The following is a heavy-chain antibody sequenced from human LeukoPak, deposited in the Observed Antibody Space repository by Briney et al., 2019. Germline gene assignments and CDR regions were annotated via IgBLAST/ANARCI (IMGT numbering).Heavy chain of an antibody. D-gene: IGHD4-17*01. CDR1: GGSISSYY. CDR2: IYYSGST. V-gene: IGHV4-59*05. CDR3: ARHLTTGGFDY. Sequence: SETLSLTCTVSGGSISSYYWSWIRQPPGKGLEWIGSIYYSGSTYYNPSLKSRVTISVDTSKNQFSLNLSSVTAADTAVYYCARHLTTGGFDYWGQGTLVTVSS. J-gene: IGHJ4*02.